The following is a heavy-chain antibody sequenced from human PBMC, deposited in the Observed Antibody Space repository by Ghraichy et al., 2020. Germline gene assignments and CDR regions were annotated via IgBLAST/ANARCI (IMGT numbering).Heavy chain of an antibody. CDR2: ISSSSSTI. Sequence: GESLNISCAASGFTFSSYSMNWVRQAPGKGLEWVSYISSSSSTIYYADSVKGRFTISRDNAKNSLYLQMNSLRDEDTAVYYGARVTAGYNYYYYGMDVWGQGTTVTVSS. D-gene: IGHD5-12*01. CDR3: ARVTAGYNYYYYGMDV. CDR1: GFTFSSYS. J-gene: IGHJ6*02. V-gene: IGHV3-48*02.